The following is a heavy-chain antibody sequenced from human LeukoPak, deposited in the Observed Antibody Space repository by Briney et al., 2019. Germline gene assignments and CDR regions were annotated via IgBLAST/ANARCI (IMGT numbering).Heavy chain of an antibody. CDR3: AKVGHLVLDY. CDR2: IRYDGANK. V-gene: IGHV3-30*02. Sequence: GRSLRLSCAASGFTFSSYAMHWVRQAPGKGLEWVAFIRYDGANKYYADSVKGRFTISRDNSKNTLYLQMNSLTAEDTAVYYCAKVGHLVLDYWGQGTLVTVSS. D-gene: IGHD3-16*01. J-gene: IGHJ4*02. CDR1: GFTFSSYA.